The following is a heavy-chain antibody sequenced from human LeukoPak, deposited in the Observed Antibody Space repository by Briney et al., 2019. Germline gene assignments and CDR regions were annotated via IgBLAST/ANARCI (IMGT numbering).Heavy chain of an antibody. J-gene: IGHJ4*02. Sequence: SETLSLTCAVYGGSFSGYYWSWIRQPPGKGLEWIGEINHSGSTNYNPSLKSRVTISVDTSKNQFSLKLSSVTAADTAVYCCARAYRNLPFDYWGQGALVTVSS. V-gene: IGHV4-34*01. D-gene: IGHD3-16*02. CDR3: ARAYRNLPFDY. CDR1: GGSFSGYY. CDR2: INHSGST.